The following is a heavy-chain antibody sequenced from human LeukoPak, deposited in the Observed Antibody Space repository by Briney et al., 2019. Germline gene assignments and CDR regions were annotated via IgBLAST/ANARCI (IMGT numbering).Heavy chain of an antibody. CDR1: GFTFSSYS. Sequence: GGSLRLSCAASGFTFSSYSMNWVRRAPGKGLEWVSYISSSSSTIYYADSVKGRFTISRDNAKNSLYLQMNSLRAEDTAVYYCARGWVRGPMDVWGKGTTVTVSS. CDR3: ARGWVRGPMDV. V-gene: IGHV3-48*01. D-gene: IGHD3-10*01. J-gene: IGHJ6*03. CDR2: ISSSSSTI.